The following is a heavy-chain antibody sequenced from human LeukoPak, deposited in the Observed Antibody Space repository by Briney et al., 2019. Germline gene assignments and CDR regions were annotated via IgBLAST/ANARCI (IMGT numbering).Heavy chain of an antibody. Sequence: SETLSLTCAVYGGSFSGYYWSWTRQPPGKGLEWIGEINHSGSTNYNPSLKSRVTISVDTSKNQFSLKLSSVTAADTAVYYCAKDFSVYYYDSRVLDYWGQGTLVTVSS. D-gene: IGHD3-22*01. J-gene: IGHJ4*02. CDR1: GGSFSGYY. CDR2: INHSGST. CDR3: AKDFSVYYYDSRVLDY. V-gene: IGHV4-34*01.